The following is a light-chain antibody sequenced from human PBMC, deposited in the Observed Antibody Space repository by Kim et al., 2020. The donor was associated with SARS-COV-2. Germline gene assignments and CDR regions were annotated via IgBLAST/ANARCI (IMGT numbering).Light chain of an antibody. CDR2: HTT. Sequence: SYELTQPPSVSVSPGQTAGITCSGEKLGDKYVFWYQQKPCQSPVLVISHTTERPSGIPERFSVSHSWNTGTLTIIGTQAMDEVDYYCHSLGRSTAVFGGG. CDR1: KLGDKY. V-gene: IGLV3-1*01. J-gene: IGLJ3*02. CDR3: HSLGRSTAV.